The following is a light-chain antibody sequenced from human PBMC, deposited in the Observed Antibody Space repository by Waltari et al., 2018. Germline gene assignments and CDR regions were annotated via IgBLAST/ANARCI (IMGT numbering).Light chain of an antibody. Sequence: DIQLTQSPSFLSASVGDRVTITCRASQDISSSLAWYQQKPGRAPKLLIYAASTLQSGVPSRLSGSGSGTEFTLTISSLQPEDFVTDYCQQVNNYPFPFGPG. V-gene: IGKV1-9*01. CDR1: QDISSS. CDR2: AAS. J-gene: IGKJ3*01. CDR3: QQVNNYPFP.